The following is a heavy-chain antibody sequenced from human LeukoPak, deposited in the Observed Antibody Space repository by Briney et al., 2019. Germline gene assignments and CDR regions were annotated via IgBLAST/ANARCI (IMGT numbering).Heavy chain of an antibody. CDR3: ARDRRYYYDSSGSFYGMDV. CDR2: INPNSGGT. V-gene: IGHV1-2*06. J-gene: IGHJ6*02. CDR1: GYTLTGYY. Sequence: ASVKVSCKASGYTLTGYYMHWVRQAPGQGLEWMGRINPNSGGTNYAQKFQGRVTMTRDTSISTAYMELSRLRSDDTAVYYCARDRRYYYDSSGSFYGMDVWGQGTTVTVSS. D-gene: IGHD3-22*01.